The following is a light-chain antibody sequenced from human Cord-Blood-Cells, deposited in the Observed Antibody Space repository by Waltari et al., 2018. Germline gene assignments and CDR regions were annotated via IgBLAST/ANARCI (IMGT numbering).Light chain of an antibody. Sequence: DIQMTQSTSSLSASVGDRVNITCRASKSISSYLNWYQQKPGKAPKLLIYASSSLQSGVTSRFSGSGSVTDFTLTISSLQPEDFATYYCQQSYSTPLVTFGPGTKVDIK. CDR2: ASS. CDR1: KSISSY. V-gene: IGKV1-39*01. CDR3: QQSYSTPLVT. J-gene: IGKJ3*01.